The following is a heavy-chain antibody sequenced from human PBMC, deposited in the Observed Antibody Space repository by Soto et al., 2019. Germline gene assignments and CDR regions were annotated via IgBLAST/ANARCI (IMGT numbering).Heavy chain of an antibody. CDR1: GYTFTSHY. D-gene: IGHD6-6*01. Sequence: ASGKVSCKASGYTFTSHYMHWVRQAPGQGLEWMGIINPSGGSTSYAQKFQGRVTMTRDTSTSTVYMELSSLRSEDTAVYYCARGSLEVAARPGNYYYYYYMDVWGKGTTVTVSS. J-gene: IGHJ6*03. CDR3: ARGSLEVAARPGNYYYYYYMDV. CDR2: INPSGGST. V-gene: IGHV1-46*01.